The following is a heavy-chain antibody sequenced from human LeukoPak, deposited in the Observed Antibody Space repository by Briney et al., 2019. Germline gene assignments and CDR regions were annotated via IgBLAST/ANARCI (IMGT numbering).Heavy chain of an antibody. D-gene: IGHD6-6*01. V-gene: IGHV1-2*06. CDR3: ARVESSSFGDYYYYMDV. CDR2: INPNSGGT. J-gene: IGHJ6*03. Sequence: ASVKVSCKASGGTFSSYAISWVRQAPGQGLEWMGRINPNSGGTNYAQKFQGRVTMTRDTFISTAYMELSRLRSDDTAVYYCARVESSSFGDYYYYMDVWGKGTTVTVSS. CDR1: GGTFSSYA.